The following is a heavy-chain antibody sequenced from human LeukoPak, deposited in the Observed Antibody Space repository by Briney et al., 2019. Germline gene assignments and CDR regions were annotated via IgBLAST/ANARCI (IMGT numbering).Heavy chain of an antibody. D-gene: IGHD2-2*01. CDR3: ARGTATDHYYYYYMDV. Sequence: GGSLRLSCAASGFTFRGYWMTWVRQAPGKGLEWVASIKDDGSAKYYEDSVKGRFSISRDNAKNSLYLQMNSLRAEDTAVYYCARGTATDHYYYYYMDVWGKGTTVTVSS. J-gene: IGHJ6*03. V-gene: IGHV3-7*01. CDR2: IKDDGSAK. CDR1: GFTFRGYW.